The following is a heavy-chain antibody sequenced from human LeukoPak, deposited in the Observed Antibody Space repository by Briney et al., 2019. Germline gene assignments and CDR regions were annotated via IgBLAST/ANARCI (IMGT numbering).Heavy chain of an antibody. Sequence: RPGGSLRLSCAASGFTFSSYEMNWVRQAPGKGLEWVSYISSGSSTIDYADSVKGRFTISRDNAKNSLYLQMNSLRAEDTAVYYCARELRLRDMVTNMDVWGKGTTVIVSS. CDR2: ISSGSSTI. CDR1: GFTFSSYE. J-gene: IGHJ6*03. V-gene: IGHV3-48*03. D-gene: IGHD5-18*01. CDR3: ARELRLRDMVTNMDV.